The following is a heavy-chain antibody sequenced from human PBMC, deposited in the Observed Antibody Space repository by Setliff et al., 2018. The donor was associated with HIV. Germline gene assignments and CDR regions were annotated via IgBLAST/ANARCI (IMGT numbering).Heavy chain of an antibody. J-gene: IGHJ6*03. V-gene: IGHV4-39*07. CDR2: IYYSGST. Sequence: SETLSLTCTVSGGSISSYYWGWIRQPPGKGLEWIGSIYYSGSTYYNPSLKSRVTISVDTSKNQFSLKLSSVTAADTAVYYCARDRRGYYYGSGSCYMDVWGTGTTVTVSS. CDR3: ARDRRGYYYGSGSCYMDV. CDR1: GGSISSYY. D-gene: IGHD3-10*01.